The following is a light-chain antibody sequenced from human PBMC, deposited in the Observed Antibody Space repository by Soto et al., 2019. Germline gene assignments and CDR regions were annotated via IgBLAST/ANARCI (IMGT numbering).Light chain of an antibody. J-gene: IGLJ2*01. CDR2: DVS. V-gene: IGLV2-11*01. CDR1: SSDVGGYNY. Sequence: QSALTQPHSVSGSPGQSVTISCTGTSSDVGGYNYVSWYQHHPGKAPKLIIYDVSERPSGVPDRFSGSKSGNTGNTASLTVSRLQAEDEADYYCGSYAGSNNVVFGGGTKLTVL. CDR3: GSYAGSNNVV.